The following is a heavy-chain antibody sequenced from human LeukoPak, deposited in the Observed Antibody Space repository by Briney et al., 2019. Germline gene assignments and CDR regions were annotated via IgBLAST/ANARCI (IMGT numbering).Heavy chain of an antibody. V-gene: IGHV4-4*07. D-gene: IGHD3-22*01. CDR1: GGSISSYY. CDR3: ARGLRSDSSGRKFDY. J-gene: IGHJ4*02. Sequence: SETLSLTCTVSGGSISSYYWSWIRQPAGKGLEWIGRIYTSGSTNYNPSLKSRVTMSVDTSKNQFSLKLSSVTAADTAVYYCARGLRSDSSGRKFDYWGQGALVTVSS. CDR2: IYTSGST.